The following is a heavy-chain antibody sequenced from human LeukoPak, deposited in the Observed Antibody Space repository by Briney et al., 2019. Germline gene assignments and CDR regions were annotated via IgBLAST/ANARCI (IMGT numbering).Heavy chain of an antibody. CDR2: IHPGTGDT. CDR3: ASYASGYNWLKA. J-gene: IGHJ5*02. CDR1: GHMFTVYY. Sequence: ASVKVSCKASGHMFTVYYIHWVRQAPGQGLEWMGWIHPGTGDTNYAQRFQGRVTVTRDTSITTAYMELSSLKSDDTAVYYCASYASGYNWLKAWGQGTLVTVSS. V-gene: IGHV1-2*02. D-gene: IGHD3-10*01.